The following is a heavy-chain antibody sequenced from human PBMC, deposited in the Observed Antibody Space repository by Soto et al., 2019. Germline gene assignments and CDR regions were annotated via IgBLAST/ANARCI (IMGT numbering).Heavy chain of an antibody. D-gene: IGHD3-10*01. CDR2: IIPILGIA. V-gene: IGHV1-69*04. CDR1: GGTFSSYT. J-gene: IGHJ6*02. CDR3: ARDRYYGSGSYYKGMDV. Sequence: SVKVSCKASGGTFSSYTISWVRQAPGQGLEWMGRIIPILGIANYAQKFQGRVTITADKSTSTAYMELSSLRSEDTAVYYCARDRYYGSGSYYKGMDVWGQGTTVTVSS.